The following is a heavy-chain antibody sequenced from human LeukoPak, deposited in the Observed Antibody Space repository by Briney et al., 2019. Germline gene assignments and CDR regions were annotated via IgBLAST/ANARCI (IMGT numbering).Heavy chain of an antibody. J-gene: IGHJ4*02. Sequence: GGSLRLSCAASGFTVSSNYMTWVRQAPGKGLEWVSVIYSGGNTYYADSVKGRFTISRDNSKNTLYLKMNSLRAEDTAVYYCARGGDSRILSYWGQGTLVTVSS. CDR3: ARGGDSRILSY. CDR2: IYSGGNT. CDR1: GFTVSSNY. D-gene: IGHD2-15*01. V-gene: IGHV3-53*01.